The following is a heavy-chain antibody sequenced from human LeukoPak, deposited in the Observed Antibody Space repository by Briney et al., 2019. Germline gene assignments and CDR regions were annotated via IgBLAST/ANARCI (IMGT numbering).Heavy chain of an antibody. CDR3: ATSATSGRAAR. V-gene: IGHV3-74*01. CDR2: INSDASST. J-gene: IGHJ4*02. CDR1: TFSVKCFW. Sequence: GGSLRLSCAATTFSVKCFWMHWLRQAPGNGLVWVSRINSDASSTTYADSVKGRFTISRDNAKNTVYLQLYSRIAEDTAVYYCATSATSGRAARWGQGTLATVSS. D-gene: IGHD6-25*01.